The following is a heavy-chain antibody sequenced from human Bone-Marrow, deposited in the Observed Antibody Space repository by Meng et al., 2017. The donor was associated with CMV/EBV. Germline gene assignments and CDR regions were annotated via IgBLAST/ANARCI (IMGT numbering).Heavy chain of an antibody. CDR2: IYSGGST. Sequence: GESLKTSCAASGFTVSSNYMSWVRQAPGKGLEWVSVIYSGGSTYYADSVKGRFTISRDNSKNTLYLQMNSLRAEDTAVYYCARAGRVVQPPHYYFDYWGQGTLVTVSS. CDR1: GFTVSSNY. J-gene: IGHJ4*02. CDR3: ARAGRVVQPPHYYFDY. V-gene: IGHV3-53*01. D-gene: IGHD3-3*01.